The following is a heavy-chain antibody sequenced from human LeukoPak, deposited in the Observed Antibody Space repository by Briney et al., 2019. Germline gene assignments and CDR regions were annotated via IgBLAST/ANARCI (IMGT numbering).Heavy chain of an antibody. CDR2: IYYSGST. D-gene: IGHD3-22*01. V-gene: IGHV4-31*03. CDR1: GGSISSGGYY. CDR3: ASLYYFDSSGYYYGKADI. Sequence: SRTLSLTCTVSGGSISSGGYYWSWIRQLPGKGLECIGSIYYSGSTFYNPSLKSRVTISIDTSKNQFSLKLSSVTAADTAVYYCASLYYFDSSGYYYGKADIWGQGTMVTVSS. J-gene: IGHJ3*02.